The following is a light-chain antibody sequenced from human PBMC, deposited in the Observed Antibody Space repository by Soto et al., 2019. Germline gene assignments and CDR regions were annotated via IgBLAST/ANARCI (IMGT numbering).Light chain of an antibody. J-gene: IGKJ2*01. CDR3: QQYDSWPPSYT. Sequence: EIVMTQSPATLSVSLGDRATLSCRASQSVSTYLAWYQQKPGQAPRLLIYGASTRATGIPARFSGSGSETDFTLTISSLQSEDFAVYYCQQYDSWPPSYTFGQGTKLEGK. CDR1: QSVSTY. V-gene: IGKV3-15*01. CDR2: GAS.